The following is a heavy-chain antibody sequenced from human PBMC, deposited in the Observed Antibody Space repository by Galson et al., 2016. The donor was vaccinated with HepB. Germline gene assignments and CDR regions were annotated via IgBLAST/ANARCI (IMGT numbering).Heavy chain of an antibody. V-gene: IGHV3-7*04. CDR2: MKPDGSKK. CDR1: GFTFTNYW. J-gene: IGHJ4*02. Sequence: SLRLSCAASGFTFTNYWMTWVRQPPGKGLEWVATMKPDGSKKYYVDSVKGRFTISRDNDRNSLYLQMNSLRAEDTAVYYCARLGPYHFDFWGQGTLVTVSS. CDR3: ARLGPYHFDF. D-gene: IGHD1-26*01.